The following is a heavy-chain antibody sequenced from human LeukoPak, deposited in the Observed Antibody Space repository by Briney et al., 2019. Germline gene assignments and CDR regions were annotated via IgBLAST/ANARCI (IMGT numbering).Heavy chain of an antibody. J-gene: IGHJ4*02. Sequence: ASVKVSCKASGYTFTGYYMYWVRQAPGQGLEWMGRINPNSGGTNYPQKFQGRGTMTRDTSISTAYMELSRLRSDDTAVYYCARERSTNDYWGQRTLVTVSS. V-gene: IGHV1-2*06. D-gene: IGHD6-13*01. CDR1: GYTFTGYY. CDR3: ARERSTNDY. CDR2: INPNSGGT.